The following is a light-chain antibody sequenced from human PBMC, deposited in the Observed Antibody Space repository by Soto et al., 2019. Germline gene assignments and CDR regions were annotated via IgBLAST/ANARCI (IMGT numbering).Light chain of an antibody. Sequence: EIVMTQSPATLSVSPGERATLSCRASQSVSSNLAWYQHQPSQAPRVLIYGASTRATGFPARFSGSGSGTEFTLTISSLQSEDFAVYYCQQYNNWPLTFGGGTKVEIK. CDR2: GAS. CDR3: QQYNNWPLT. CDR1: QSVSSN. J-gene: IGKJ4*01. V-gene: IGKV3-15*01.